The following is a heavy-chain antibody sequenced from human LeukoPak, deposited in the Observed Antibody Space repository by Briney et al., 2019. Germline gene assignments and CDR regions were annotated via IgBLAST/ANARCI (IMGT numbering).Heavy chain of an antibody. D-gene: IGHD2-2*01. CDR3: ARLGPYQLLPFDS. V-gene: IGHV5-51*01. J-gene: IGHJ4*02. CDR1: GYSFTSYW. CDR2: IYPGDSDT. Sequence: GESLKISCKGSGYSFTSYWSGWVRQMPGKGLEWMGIIYPGDSDTRYSPSFQGQVNFSVDKSITTAYLQWSSLKASDTAMYYCARLGPYQLLPFDSWGQGTLVTVSS.